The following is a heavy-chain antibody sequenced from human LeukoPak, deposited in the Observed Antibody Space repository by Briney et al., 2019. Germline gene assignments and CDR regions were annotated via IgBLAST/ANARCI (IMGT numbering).Heavy chain of an antibody. CDR2: INHSGST. CDR3: ARGQWEIRFDP. Sequence: PSETLSLTCAVYGGSFSGYYWSWIRQPPGKGLEWIGEINHSGSTNYNPSLKSRVTISVDTSKNQFSLKLNSVTAADTAVYYCARGQWEIRFDPWGHGTLVTVSS. V-gene: IGHV4-34*01. CDR1: GGSFSGYY. D-gene: IGHD1-26*01. J-gene: IGHJ5*02.